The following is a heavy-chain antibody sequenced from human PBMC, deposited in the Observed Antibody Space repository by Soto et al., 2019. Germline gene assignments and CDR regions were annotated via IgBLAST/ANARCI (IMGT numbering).Heavy chain of an antibody. J-gene: IGHJ5*02. V-gene: IGHV1-3*05. CDR2: INAGNGNT. Sequence: QVQLVQSGAEEKKPGASVKDSCKASGYTFTSYAMHWVRQAPGQRLEWMGWINAGNGNTKYSQKFQGRVTIIRDTSASTAYMALSSLRSEDTAVYYCAGGVIRYNWFDPWGQGTLVTVSS. D-gene: IGHD3-10*01. CDR1: GYTFTSYA. CDR3: AGGVIRYNWFDP.